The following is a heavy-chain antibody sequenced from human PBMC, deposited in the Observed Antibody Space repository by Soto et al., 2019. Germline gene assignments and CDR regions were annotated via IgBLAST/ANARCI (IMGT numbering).Heavy chain of an antibody. V-gene: IGHV4-31*03. D-gene: IGHD1-7*01. Sequence: SETLSLTCTVSGGSISSGGYYWSWIRQHPGKGLEWIGYIYYSGSTYYNPSLKSRVTISVDTSKNQFSLKLSSVTAADTAVYYCARDRNWNYSYYYYGMEVWGKGTTGTV. CDR2: IYYSGST. J-gene: IGHJ6*04. CDR1: GGSISSGGYY. CDR3: ARDRNWNYSYYYYGMEV.